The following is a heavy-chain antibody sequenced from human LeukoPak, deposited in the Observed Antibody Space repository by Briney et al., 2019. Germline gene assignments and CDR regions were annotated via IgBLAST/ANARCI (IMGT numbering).Heavy chain of an antibody. CDR1: GFTFSSYW. CDR3: AREPGFYYMDV. D-gene: IGHD1-14*01. J-gene: IGHJ6*03. V-gene: IGHV3-7*01. CDR2: IKQDGSEK. Sequence: PGGSLRLSCAASGFTFSSYWMSWVRQAPGRGLEWVANIKQDGSEKYYVDSVKGRFTISRDNAKNSLYLQMNSLRAEYTAVYYCAREPGFYYMDVWGKGTTVTVSS.